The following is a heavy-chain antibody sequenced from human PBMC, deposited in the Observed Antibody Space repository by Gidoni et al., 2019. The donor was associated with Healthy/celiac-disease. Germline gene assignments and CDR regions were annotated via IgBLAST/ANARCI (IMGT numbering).Heavy chain of an antibody. CDR2: ISYDGSNK. CDR3: ATDEGYCSSTSCRPSYYFDY. J-gene: IGHJ4*02. D-gene: IGHD2-2*01. CDR1: GFTFISYG. V-gene: IGHV3-30*03. Sequence: QVQLVASGGGVVQPGRSLRLSCAASGFTFISYGMPWVRQAPGKGLEWVAVISYDGSNKYYADSVKGRFTISRDNAKNTLYLQMNSLRAEDTAVYYCATDEGYCSSTSCRPSYYFDYWGQGTLVTVSS.